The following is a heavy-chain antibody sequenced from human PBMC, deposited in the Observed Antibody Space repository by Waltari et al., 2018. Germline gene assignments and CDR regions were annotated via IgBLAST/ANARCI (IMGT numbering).Heavy chain of an antibody. D-gene: IGHD3-3*01. CDR1: GGTFSSYA. J-gene: IGHJ6*02. CDR2: IIPIFGTA. Sequence: QVQLVQSGAEVKKPGSSVKVSCKASGGTFSSYAISWVRQAPGPGLEWMGGIIPIFGTANYAQKFQGRVTITADESTSTAYMELSSLRSEDTAVYYCARDGPLTIFGVGYYYGMDVWGQGTTVTVSS. CDR3: ARDGPLTIFGVGYYYGMDV. V-gene: IGHV1-69*13.